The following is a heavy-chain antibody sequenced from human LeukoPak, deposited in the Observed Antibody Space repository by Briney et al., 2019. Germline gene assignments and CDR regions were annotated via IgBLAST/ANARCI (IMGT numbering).Heavy chain of an antibody. V-gene: IGHV6-1*01. J-gene: IGHJ4*02. CDR3: ARDSSPGGLWNY. CDR1: GDSVSSSSAA. Sequence: SQTLLLTCAISGDSVSSSSAAWNWIRQSPSRGLEWLGRTYYRSRWSNDYAVSVKGRITINPDTSRNQFSLQLNSVTPEDTAVYYCARDSSPGGLWNYWGQGTLVTVSS. CDR2: TYYRSRWSN. D-gene: IGHD2-2*01.